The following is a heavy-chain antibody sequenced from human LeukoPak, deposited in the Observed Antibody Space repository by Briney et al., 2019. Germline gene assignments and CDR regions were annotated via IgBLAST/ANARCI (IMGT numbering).Heavy chain of an antibody. Sequence: SVKVSCKASGYTFTSYDINWVRQAPGQGLEWMGGIIPIFGTANYAQKFQGRVTIIADKSTSTAYMELSSLRSEDTAVYYCATDYDYVWGSYRYTRYWGQGTLVTVSS. D-gene: IGHD3-16*02. CDR2: IIPIFGTA. CDR3: ATDYDYVWGSYRYTRY. J-gene: IGHJ4*02. CDR1: GYTFTSYD. V-gene: IGHV1-69*06.